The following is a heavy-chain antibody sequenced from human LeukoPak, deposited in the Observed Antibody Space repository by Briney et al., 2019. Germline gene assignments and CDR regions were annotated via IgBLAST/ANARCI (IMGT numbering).Heavy chain of an antibody. CDR2: IYYSGST. V-gene: IGHV4-59*08. D-gene: IGHD5-18*01. CDR3: ARHRRGYSYGFFDY. CDR1: GGSISSYY. J-gene: IGHJ4*02. Sequence: PSETLSLTCTVSGGSISSYYWSWIRQPPGKGLGWIGYIYYSGSTNYNPSLKSRVTISVDTSKNQFSLKLSSVTAADTAVYYCARHRRGYSYGFFDYWGQGTLVTVSS.